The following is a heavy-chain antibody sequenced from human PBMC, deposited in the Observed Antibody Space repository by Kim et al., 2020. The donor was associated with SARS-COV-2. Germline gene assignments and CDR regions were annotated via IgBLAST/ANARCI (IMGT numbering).Heavy chain of an antibody. D-gene: IGHD6-6*01. V-gene: IGHV3-21*01. Sequence: GGSLRLSCAASGFTFSSYSMNWVRQAPGKGLEWVSSISSSSSYIYYADSVKGRFTISRDNAKNSLYLQMNSLRAEDTAVYDCARFLLGPSLGTSNWGQGTLVTVSS. CDR3: ARFLLGPSLGTSN. CDR1: GFTFSSYS. CDR2: ISSSSSYI. J-gene: IGHJ4*02.